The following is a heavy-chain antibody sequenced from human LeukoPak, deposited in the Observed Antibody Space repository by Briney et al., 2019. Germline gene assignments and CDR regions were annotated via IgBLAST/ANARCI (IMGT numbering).Heavy chain of an antibody. J-gene: IGHJ1*01. CDR2: INPNSGGT. CDR3: ARIGPDIVVVPATIRVYYFQH. CDR1: GYTFTGYY. D-gene: IGHD2-2*02. V-gene: IGHV1-2*02. Sequence: ASVKVSCKASGYTFTGYYTHWVRQAPGQGLEWMGWINPNSGGTNYAQKFQGRVTMTRDTSISTAYMELSRLRSDDTAVYYCARIGPDIVVVPATIRVYYFQHWGQGTLVTVSS.